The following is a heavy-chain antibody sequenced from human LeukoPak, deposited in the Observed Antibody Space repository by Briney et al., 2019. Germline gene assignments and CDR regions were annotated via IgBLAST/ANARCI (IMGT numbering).Heavy chain of an antibody. CDR2: ISYDGSNK. J-gene: IGHJ4*02. D-gene: IGHD6-19*01. V-gene: IGHV3-30*03. Sequence: GGSLRLSCAASGFTFSRYGMHWVRQAPGKGLEWVAVISYDGSNKYYADSVKGRFTISRDNSKNTLYLQMNSLRAEDTAAYYCASRAIAVANARGQGTLVTVSS. CDR1: GFTFSRYG. CDR3: ASRAIAVANA.